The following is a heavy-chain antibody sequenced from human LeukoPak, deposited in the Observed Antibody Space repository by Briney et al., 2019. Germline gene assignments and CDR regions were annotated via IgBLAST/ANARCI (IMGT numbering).Heavy chain of an antibody. CDR3: ARGRQNYGDYPY. CDR1: GFSLSNYG. Sequence: PGTSLTLSCTASGFSLSNYGMHWVRQAPGKGLEWVAIIWGDQRYKHYADSVKGRFTISRDNSKNSLYLEMNSLRVEDTAVYYCARGRQNYGDYPYWGQGTLVTVSS. CDR2: IWGDQRYK. V-gene: IGHV3-33*01. D-gene: IGHD4-17*01. J-gene: IGHJ4*02.